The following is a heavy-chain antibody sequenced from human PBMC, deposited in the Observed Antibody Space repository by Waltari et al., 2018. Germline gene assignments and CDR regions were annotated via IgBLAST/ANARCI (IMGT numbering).Heavy chain of an antibody. CDR3: AREPRGGGLADY. V-gene: IGHV1-2*06. Sequence: QVQLVQSGAEEKRPGSSVKVSCKASGYSFTGHYIHLLRQAPGQGLEWVGRINPNNGGTIYAQEFQGRVTMTRDTSSSTAYMELSGLRCDDTAVYYCAREPRGGGLADYRGQGTLVTVSS. D-gene: IGHD3-3*02. CDR1: GYSFTGHY. J-gene: IGHJ4*02. CDR2: INPNNGGT.